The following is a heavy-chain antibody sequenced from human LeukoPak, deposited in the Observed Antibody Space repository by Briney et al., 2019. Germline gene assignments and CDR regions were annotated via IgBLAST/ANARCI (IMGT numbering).Heavy chain of an antibody. Sequence: SETLSLTCTVSGGSISGYYWSWIRQPPGKGLEWIGEINHSGSTNYNPSLKSRVTISVDTSKNQFSLKLSSVTAADTAVYYCASSSGIQLPEDAFDIWGQGTMVTVSS. V-gene: IGHV4-34*01. D-gene: IGHD5-18*01. CDR1: GGSISGYY. CDR3: ASSSGIQLPEDAFDI. J-gene: IGHJ3*02. CDR2: INHSGST.